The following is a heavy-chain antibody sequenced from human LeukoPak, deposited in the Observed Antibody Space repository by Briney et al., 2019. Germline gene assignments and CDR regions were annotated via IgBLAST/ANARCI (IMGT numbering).Heavy chain of an antibody. V-gene: IGHV3-21*01. CDR3: ARDSNGGGSFDY. D-gene: IGHD4-23*01. CDR2: ISSSSSYI. J-gene: IGHJ4*02. CDR1: GFTFSSYS. Sequence: GGSLRLSCAASGFTFSSYSMNWVRQAPGKRLEWVSSISSSSSYIYYADSVKGRFTISRDNAKNLLYLQMNSLRAEDTAVYYCARDSNGGGSFDYWGQGTLVTVSS.